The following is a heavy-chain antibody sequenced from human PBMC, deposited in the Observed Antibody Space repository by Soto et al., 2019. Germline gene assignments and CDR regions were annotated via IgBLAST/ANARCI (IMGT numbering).Heavy chain of an antibody. CDR2: INSDGSST. Sequence: EVQLVESGGGLVQPGESLRLSCAASGFTFSSSWMHWVRQAPGKGMVWVSRINSDGSSTSYAGSVKGRFTISRDNAKNTLYPQMNSLRAEDTAVYYCVRTSLVVAAATREDYWGQRNLVTVSS. CDR1: GFTFSSSW. V-gene: IGHV3-74*01. CDR3: VRTSLVVAAATREDY. D-gene: IGHD2-15*01. J-gene: IGHJ4*02.